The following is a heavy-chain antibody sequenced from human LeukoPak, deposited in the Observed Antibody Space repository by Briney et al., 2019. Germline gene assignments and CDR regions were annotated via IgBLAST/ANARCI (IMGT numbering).Heavy chain of an antibody. V-gene: IGHV3-48*01. CDR3: ARDRDYYGSGKPDY. Sequence: GGSLRLSCAASGFTFSSYAMHWVRQAPGKGLEWVSYISSSSSTIYYADSVKGRFTISRDNAKNSLYLQMNSLRAEDTAVYYCARDRDYYGSGKPDYWGQGTLVTVSS. CDR1: GFTFSSYA. CDR2: ISSSSSTI. D-gene: IGHD3-10*01. J-gene: IGHJ4*02.